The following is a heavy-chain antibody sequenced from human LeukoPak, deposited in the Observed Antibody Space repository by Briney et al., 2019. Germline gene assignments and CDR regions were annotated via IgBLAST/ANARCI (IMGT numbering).Heavy chain of an antibody. J-gene: IGHJ4*02. CDR2: ISDSAGST. Sequence: GGSLRLSCAASGFTFSAYAMSWVRQAPGKGLEWVSSISDSAGSTYYAASVTGRFTISRDSSRTTLYLQVNSLRAEDTAVYYCAKQSAGVTAGYFDYWGQGTLVTVSS. CDR3: AKQSAGVTAGYFDY. D-gene: IGHD3-10*01. V-gene: IGHV3-23*01. CDR1: GFTFSAYA.